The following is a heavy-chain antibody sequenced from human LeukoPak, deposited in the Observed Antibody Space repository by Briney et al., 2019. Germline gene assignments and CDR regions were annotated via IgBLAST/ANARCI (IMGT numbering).Heavy chain of an antibody. CDR3: ARGRGLRWPFDY. D-gene: IGHD4-23*01. CDR1: GYTFTSYG. V-gene: IGHV1-8*02. CDR2: MNPNSGNT. J-gene: IGHJ4*02. Sequence: ASVKVSCTASGYTFTSYGISWVRQAPGQGLEWMGWMNPNSGNTGYAQKFQGRVTMTRNTSISTAYMELSSLRSEDTAVYYCARGRGLRWPFDYWGQGTLVTVSS.